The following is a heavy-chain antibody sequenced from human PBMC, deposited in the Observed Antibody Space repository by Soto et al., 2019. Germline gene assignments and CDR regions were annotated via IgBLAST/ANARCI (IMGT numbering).Heavy chain of an antibody. CDR3: ARHGYNYGGGYFDY. CDR2: TYSGGST. CDR1: GVTVSSNY. Sequence: PGGSLRLSCAASGVTVSSNYMSWVRQAPGKGLEWVSVTYSGGSTYYADSVKGRFTISRDNSKNTLYLQMNSLRAEDTAVYYCARHGYNYGGGYFDYWGQGTLVTVSS. J-gene: IGHJ4*02. V-gene: IGHV3-66*04. D-gene: IGHD5-18*01.